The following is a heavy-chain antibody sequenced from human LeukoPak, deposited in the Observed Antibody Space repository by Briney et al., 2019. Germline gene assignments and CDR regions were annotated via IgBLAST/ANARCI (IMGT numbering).Heavy chain of an antibody. J-gene: IGHJ4*02. Sequence: NPSETLSLTCTVSGGSISRYYWSWIRQPAGKGLEWIGRVYSSGSTNYNPSLKSRVIMSVDTSKNQFSLKLSSVTAADTAVYYCARGTVPSEYCGGDCQFDYWGQGTLVTVSS. D-gene: IGHD2-21*02. V-gene: IGHV4-4*07. CDR2: VYSSGST. CDR1: GGSISRYY. CDR3: ARGTVPSEYCGGDCQFDY.